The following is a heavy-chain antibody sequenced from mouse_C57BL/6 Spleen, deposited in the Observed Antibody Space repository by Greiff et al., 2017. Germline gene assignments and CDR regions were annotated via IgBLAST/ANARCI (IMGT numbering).Heavy chain of an antibody. D-gene: IGHD1-1*01. CDR2: INPSNGGT. V-gene: IGHV1-53*01. Sequence: QVQLKQPGTELVKPGASVKLSCKASGYTFTSYWMHWVKQRPGQGLEWIGKINPSNGGTNYNEKFKSKATLTVDKSSSTAYMQPSSLTSEDSAVYSVAREDYHYGSRKGDYWGQGTTLTVSA. CDR1: GYTFTSYW. J-gene: IGHJ2*01. CDR3: AREDYHYGSRKGDY.